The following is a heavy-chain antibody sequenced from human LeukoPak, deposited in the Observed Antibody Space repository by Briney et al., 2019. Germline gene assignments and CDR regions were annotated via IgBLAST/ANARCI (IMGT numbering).Heavy chain of an antibody. D-gene: IGHD2-15*01. Sequence: GGSLRLSCAASGFTFSSYWMSWVRQAPGKGLEWVANIKQDGSEKYYVDSVKGRFTISRDNAKNSLYLQMNSLRAEDTAVYYCARGVVAAHNWFDPWGQGTLVTVSS. J-gene: IGHJ5*02. CDR2: IKQDGSEK. CDR3: ARGVVAAHNWFDP. CDR1: GFTFSSYW. V-gene: IGHV3-7*04.